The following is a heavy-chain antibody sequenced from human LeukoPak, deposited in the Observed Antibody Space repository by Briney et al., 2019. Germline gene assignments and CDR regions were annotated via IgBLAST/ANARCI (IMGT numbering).Heavy chain of an antibody. Sequence: GGSLRLSCAASGFTFSSYDMHWVRQATGKGLEWVSAIGTAGDTYYPGSVKGRFTISRESAKNSLYLQMNSLRAGDTAVYYCARAWNYVGYMDVWGKGTTVTVSS. J-gene: IGHJ6*03. CDR3: ARAWNYVGYMDV. V-gene: IGHV3-13*01. CDR2: IGTAGDT. D-gene: IGHD1-7*01. CDR1: GFTFSSYD.